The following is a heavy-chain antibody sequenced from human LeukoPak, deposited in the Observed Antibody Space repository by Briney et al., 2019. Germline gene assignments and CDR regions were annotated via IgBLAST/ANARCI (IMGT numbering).Heavy chain of an antibody. CDR3: ARPYYYDSSGEIDY. CDR2: ISAYNGNT. V-gene: IGHV1-18*01. Sequence: ASVKVSCKASGYTFTSYGISWVRQAPGQGLEWMGWISAYNGNTNYAQKLQGRVTMTTDTSTSTAYMELRSLRSDDTAVYYCARPYYYDSSGEIDYWGQGTLVTVSS. CDR1: GYTFTSYG. D-gene: IGHD3-22*01. J-gene: IGHJ4*02.